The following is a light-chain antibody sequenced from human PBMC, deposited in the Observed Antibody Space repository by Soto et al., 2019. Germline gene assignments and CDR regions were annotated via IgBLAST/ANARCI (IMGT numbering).Light chain of an antibody. CDR3: NSYTSSSTYV. V-gene: IGLV2-14*01. Sequence: LTQPASVSGSPGQSITISCTGTTSDVGRYNYVSWYQQHPGKAPKLIIYDVSNRPSGVSNRFSGSKSGNTASLTIPGLQAEDEADYYCNSYTSSSTYVFGTGTKATVL. J-gene: IGLJ1*01. CDR1: TSDVGRYNY. CDR2: DVS.